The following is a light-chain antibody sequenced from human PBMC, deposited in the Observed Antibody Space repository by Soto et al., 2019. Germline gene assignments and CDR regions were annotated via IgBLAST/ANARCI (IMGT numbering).Light chain of an antibody. CDR2: GAS. Sequence: EIVMTQSPATLSVSPGERATLSCRASQSVSSNLAWYQQKPGQAPRLLIYGASTSTTGIPARFSGSGSETWFTLTISSLEYEDVGVYYCQQYNNWPPISFGQGTRLEIK. V-gene: IGKV3-15*01. CDR3: QQYNNWPPIS. CDR1: QSVSSN. J-gene: IGKJ5*01.